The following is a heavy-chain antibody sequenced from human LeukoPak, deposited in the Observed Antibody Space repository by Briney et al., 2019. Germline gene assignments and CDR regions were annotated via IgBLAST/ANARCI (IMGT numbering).Heavy chain of an antibody. Sequence: PSETLSLTCTVSGGSISSYYWSWIRQPPGKGLEWIGYIYYGGSTNYNPSLKSRVTISVDTSKNQFSLKLSSVTAADTAVYYCATGYSSSWYFQHWGQGTLVTVSP. V-gene: IGHV4-59*01. D-gene: IGHD6-13*01. CDR2: IYYGGST. CDR3: ATGYSSSWYFQH. J-gene: IGHJ1*01. CDR1: GGSISSYY.